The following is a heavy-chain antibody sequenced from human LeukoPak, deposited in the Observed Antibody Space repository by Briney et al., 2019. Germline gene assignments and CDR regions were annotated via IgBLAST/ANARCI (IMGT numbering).Heavy chain of an antibody. CDR1: GFTFSSYW. CDR3: ARDKGYSSSWFYYYYYGMDV. J-gene: IGHJ6*02. V-gene: IGHV3-7*01. D-gene: IGHD6-13*01. Sequence: GGSLRLSCAASGFTFSSYWMSWVRQAPGKGLEWVANIKQDGSEKYYVDSVKGRFTISRDNAKNSLYLQMNSLRAEDTAVYYCARDKGYSSSWFYYYYYGMDVWGQGTTVTVSS. CDR2: IKQDGSEK.